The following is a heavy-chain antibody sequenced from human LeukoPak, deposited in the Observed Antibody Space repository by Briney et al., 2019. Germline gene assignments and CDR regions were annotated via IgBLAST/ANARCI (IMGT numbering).Heavy chain of an antibody. CDR1: GFTFSDYS. D-gene: IGHD3-10*01. V-gene: IGHV3-21*01. Sequence: PGGSLRLSCAASGFTFSDYSMNWVRQALGKGLEWVSSISRRSRHVYYAGSVKGRFTISRDDARNSLYLQMNSLRAEDMAVYFCVRDLLGSGSTTAYLYHWGQGTLVTVSS. CDR3: VRDLLGSGSTTAYLYH. J-gene: IGHJ1*01. CDR2: ISRRSRHV.